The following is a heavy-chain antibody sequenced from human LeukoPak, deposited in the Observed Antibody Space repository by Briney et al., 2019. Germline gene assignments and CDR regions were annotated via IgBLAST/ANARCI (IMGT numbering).Heavy chain of an antibody. CDR3: ARSYRGSIAMVRGAPGI. CDR1: GFTFSSYA. CDR2: ISYDGSNK. Sequence: GGSLRLSCAASGFTFSSYAMHWVRQAPGKGLEWVAVISYDGSNKYYADSVKGRFTISRDNSKNTLYLQMNSLRAEDTAVYYCARSYRGSIAMVRGAPGIWGQGTMVTVSS. J-gene: IGHJ3*02. V-gene: IGHV3-30-3*01. D-gene: IGHD3-10*01.